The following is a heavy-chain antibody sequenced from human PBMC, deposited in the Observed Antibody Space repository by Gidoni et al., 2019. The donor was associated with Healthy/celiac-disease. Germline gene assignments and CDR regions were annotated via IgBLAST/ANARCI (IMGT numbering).Heavy chain of an antibody. V-gene: IGHV4-39*01. CDR1: GGSISSSSYY. J-gene: IGHJ3*02. D-gene: IGHD1-26*01. CDR3: ARRGARGSYYDLALDI. Sequence: QLQLPESGPGLVKPSETLSLTCTVSGGSISSSSYYWGWIRQPPGKGREWIGSIYDSGSTYYNPSLKSRVTISVEKSKNQVSLKRSSVTAADTAVYYCARRGARGSYYDLALDIWGQGTMVTVSS. CDR2: IYDSGST.